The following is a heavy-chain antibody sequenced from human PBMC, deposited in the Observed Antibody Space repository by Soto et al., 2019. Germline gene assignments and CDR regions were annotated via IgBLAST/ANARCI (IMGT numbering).Heavy chain of an antibody. V-gene: IGHV3-23*01. Sequence: SLRLSCAASGFTFRTYAMNWVRQAPGKGLEWISAISGSGSFTHYADSVRGRFTIPRDNSQNQLYLQMNNLRGDDTAMYYCAKIPTGSGSSKFDYWGQGIKVTVYS. CDR1: GFTFRTYA. J-gene: IGHJ4*02. CDR3: AKIPTGSGSSKFDY. CDR2: ISGSGSFT. D-gene: IGHD3-10*01.